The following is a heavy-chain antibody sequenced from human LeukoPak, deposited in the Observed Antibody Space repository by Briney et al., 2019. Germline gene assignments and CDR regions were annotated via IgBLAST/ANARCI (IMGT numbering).Heavy chain of an antibody. CDR2: ISSSSSYI. J-gene: IGHJ6*02. CDR3: ARDLEPTIVVVPAATGDYGMDV. D-gene: IGHD2-2*01. Sequence: GGSLRLSCAASGFTFSSYSMNWVRQAPGKGLEWVLSISSSSSYIYYADSVKGRFTISRDNAKNSLYLQMNSLRAEDTAVYYCARDLEPTIVVVPAATGDYGMDVWGQGTTVTVSS. CDR1: GFTFSSYS. V-gene: IGHV3-21*01.